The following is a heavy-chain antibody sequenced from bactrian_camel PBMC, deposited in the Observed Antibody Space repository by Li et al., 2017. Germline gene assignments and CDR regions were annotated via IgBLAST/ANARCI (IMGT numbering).Heavy chain of an antibody. CDR2: IYAAGGTR. V-gene: IGHV3S54*01. CDR3: AYAAPWRMTAIQALGVMTQADFGY. CDR1: GHSSRTNC. Sequence: HVQLVESGGGSVPAGGSLKLSCVDSGHSSRTNCMGWFRQAPGKEREEVAAIYAAGGTRFYADSVKGRFTISQDNAKNTVYLQMNSLKPEDTAMYYCAYAAPWRMTAIQALGVMTQADFGYWGQGTQVTVS. D-gene: IGHD3*01. J-gene: IGHJ6*01.